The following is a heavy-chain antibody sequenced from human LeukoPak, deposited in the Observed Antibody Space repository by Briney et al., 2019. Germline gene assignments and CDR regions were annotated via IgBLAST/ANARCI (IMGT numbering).Heavy chain of an antibody. J-gene: IGHJ4*02. CDR3: ASTPYSSGWYSAPFDY. Sequence: SVKVSCKASGGTFSSYAISWVRQAPGQGLEWMGRIIPILGIANYAQKFQGRVTITADKSTSTAYMELSSLRSEDTAVYYCASTPYSSGWYSAPFDYWGQGTLVTVSS. D-gene: IGHD6-19*01. CDR2: IIPILGIA. CDR1: GGTFSSYA. V-gene: IGHV1-69*04.